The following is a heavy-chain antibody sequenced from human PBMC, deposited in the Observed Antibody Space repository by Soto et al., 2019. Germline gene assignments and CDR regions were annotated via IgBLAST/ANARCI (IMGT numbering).Heavy chain of an antibody. J-gene: IGHJ4*02. D-gene: IGHD1-26*01. Sequence: SETLSLTCTVSGGSISSSSCYWGWVRQPPGKGLEWIGSIYYSGGTYYNPSLKSRVTISVDTSKNQFSLKLSSVTAADTAVYYCARPSGSYLYYFDYWGQGTLVTVSS. V-gene: IGHV4-39*01. CDR2: IYYSGGT. CDR3: ARPSGSYLYYFDY. CDR1: GGSISSSSCY.